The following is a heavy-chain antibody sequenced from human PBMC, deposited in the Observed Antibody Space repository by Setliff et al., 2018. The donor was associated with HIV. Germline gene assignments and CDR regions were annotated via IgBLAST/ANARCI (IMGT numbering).Heavy chain of an antibody. CDR1: RGSFSHYY. Sequence: PSETLSLTCAVYRGSFSHYYWTWIRQSPGKGLEWIAEINQERTTFYNPSLKSRATLSVDTPRNQLSLKLSSVTAADTAVYYCVRSGYYWNTSPSFWGHGTLVTVSS. CDR3: VRSGYYWNTSPSF. CDR2: INQERTT. D-gene: IGHD1-1*01. J-gene: IGHJ4*01. V-gene: IGHV4-34*01.